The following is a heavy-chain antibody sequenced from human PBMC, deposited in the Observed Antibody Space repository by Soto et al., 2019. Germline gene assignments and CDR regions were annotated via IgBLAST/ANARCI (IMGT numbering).Heavy chain of an antibody. J-gene: IGHJ4*02. Sequence: GGSLRLSCAASGFTFSSYSMNWVRQAPGKGLEWVSSISSSSSYIYYADSVKGRFTISRDNAKNSLYLQMNSLRAEDTAVYYCARDRIVGTGAFTFDYWGQGTLVTVSS. CDR2: ISSSSSYI. CDR3: ARDRIVGTGAFTFDY. D-gene: IGHD3-3*02. V-gene: IGHV3-21*01. CDR1: GFTFSSYS.